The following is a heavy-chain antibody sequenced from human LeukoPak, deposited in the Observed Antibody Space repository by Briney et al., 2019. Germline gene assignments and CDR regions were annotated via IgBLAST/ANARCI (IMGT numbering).Heavy chain of an antibody. J-gene: IGHJ4*02. CDR1: GFTFSSYA. V-gene: IGHV3-30*04. D-gene: IGHD3-22*01. CDR3: ARRAQGYYDSSGYPDY. CDR2: ISYDGSNK. Sequence: PGGSLRLSCAASGFTFSSYAMHWVRQAPGKGLEWAAVISYDGSNKYYADSVKGRFTISRDNSKNTLYLQMNSLRAEDTAVYYCARRAQGYYDSSGYPDYWGQGTLVTVSS.